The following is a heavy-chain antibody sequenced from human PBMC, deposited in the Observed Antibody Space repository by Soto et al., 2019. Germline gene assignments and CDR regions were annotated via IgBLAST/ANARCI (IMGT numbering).Heavy chain of an antibody. CDR2: IYYSGRT. CDR1: GGSISSGGYY. V-gene: IGHV4-31*03. J-gene: IGHJ5*02. CDR3: ARGSFSSSSSWFDP. D-gene: IGHD6-6*01. Sequence: TLSLTCTVSGGSISSGGYYWSWIRQHPGKGLGWIGYIYYSGRTYYNPSLHSRVSIAVDTTENQFSLKLTSVTAADTSVYYCARGSFSSSSSWFDPWGRGTLVTVSS.